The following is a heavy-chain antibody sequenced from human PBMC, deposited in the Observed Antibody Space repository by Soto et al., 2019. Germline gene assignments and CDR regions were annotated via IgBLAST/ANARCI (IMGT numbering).Heavy chain of an antibody. Sequence: SVKVSCKASGFTFTSSAVQWVRQARGQRLEWIGWIVVGSGNTNYAQKFQERVTITRDMSTSTAYMELSSLRSEDTAVYYCAESGDSSGDAFDIWGQGTMVTVSS. D-gene: IGHD3-22*01. CDR3: AESGDSSGDAFDI. CDR1: GFTFTSSA. J-gene: IGHJ3*02. V-gene: IGHV1-58*01. CDR2: IVVGSGNT.